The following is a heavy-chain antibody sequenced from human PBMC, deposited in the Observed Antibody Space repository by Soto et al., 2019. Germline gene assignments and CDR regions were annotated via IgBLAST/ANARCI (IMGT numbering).Heavy chain of an antibody. V-gene: IGHV3-21*01. CDR3: ARDLFVVVVAATREENYYYYGMDV. Sequence: EVQLVESGGGLVKPGGSLRLSCAASGFTFSSYSMNWVRQAPGKGLEWVSSISSSSSYIYYADSVKGRFTISRDNAKNSLYLQMNSLRAEDTAVYYCARDLFVVVVAATREENYYYYGMDVWGQGTTVTVSS. CDR2: ISSSSSYI. D-gene: IGHD2-15*01. CDR1: GFTFSSYS. J-gene: IGHJ6*02.